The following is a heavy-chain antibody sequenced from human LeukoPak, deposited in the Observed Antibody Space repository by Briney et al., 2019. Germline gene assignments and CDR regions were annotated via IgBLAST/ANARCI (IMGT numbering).Heavy chain of an antibody. V-gene: IGHV3-21*01. D-gene: IGHD6-13*01. J-gene: IGHJ4*02. Sequence: GGSLRLSCAASEFFVGSNYMTWVRQAPGKGLEWVSSISSSSSYIYYADSVKGRFTISRDNAKNSLYLQMNSLRAEDTAVYYCARGAAAGTVTAKWGQGTLVTVSS. CDR3: ARGAAAGTVTAK. CDR2: ISSSSSYI. CDR1: EFFVGSNY.